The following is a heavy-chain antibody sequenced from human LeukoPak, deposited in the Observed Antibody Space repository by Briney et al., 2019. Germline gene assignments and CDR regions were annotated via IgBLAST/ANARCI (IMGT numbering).Heavy chain of an antibody. Sequence: GSLRLSFAASGFTFSSYSMNWVRQAPGKGLEWVSSISSSSSYIYYADSVKGRFTISRDNAKNSLYLQMNSLRAEDTAVYYCARDSVALWCGGDCYSSYYYYMDVWGKGTTVTISS. CDR2: ISSSSSYI. CDR3: ARDSVALWCGGDCYSSYYYYMDV. D-gene: IGHD2-21*02. J-gene: IGHJ6*03. CDR1: GFTFSSYS. V-gene: IGHV3-21*01.